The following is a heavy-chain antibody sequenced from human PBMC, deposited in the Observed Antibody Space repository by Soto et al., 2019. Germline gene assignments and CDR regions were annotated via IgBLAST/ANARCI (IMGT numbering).Heavy chain of an antibody. CDR2: IIPIFGTA. CDR1: GGTFSSYA. CDR3: ARDQGYYDSSGYRPGHFDY. J-gene: IGHJ4*02. D-gene: IGHD3-22*01. V-gene: IGHV1-69*13. Sequence: SVKVSCKASGGTFSSYAISWVRQAPGQGLEWMGGIIPIFGTANYAQKFQGRVTITADESTSTAYMELSSLRSEDTAVYYCARDQGYYDSSGYRPGHFDYWGQGTLVTVSS.